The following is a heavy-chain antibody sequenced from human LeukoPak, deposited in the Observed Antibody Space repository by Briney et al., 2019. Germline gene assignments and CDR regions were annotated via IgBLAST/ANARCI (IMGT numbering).Heavy chain of an antibody. CDR1: GGSISSSSYY. Sequence: SETLSLTCTVSGGSISSSSYYWGWIRQPPGKGLEWIGSIYYSGGTYYNPSLKSRVTISVDTSKNQFSLKLSSVTAADTAVYYCARPQVVVRGVIIDYWGQGTLVTVSS. CDR3: ARPQVVVRGVIIDY. D-gene: IGHD3-10*01. CDR2: IYYSGGT. V-gene: IGHV4-39*01. J-gene: IGHJ4*02.